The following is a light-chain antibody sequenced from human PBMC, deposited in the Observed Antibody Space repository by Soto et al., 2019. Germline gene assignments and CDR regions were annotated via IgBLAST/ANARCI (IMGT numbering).Light chain of an antibody. CDR3: QQRSNWPIT. Sequence: EIVVTQSPATLSVSPGERATLSCRARQSVSSCLAWYQHKPGLASRPPIYDATNRDTGIPARFSGSGSGTDFTLPVSRLEPEDFEVYYCQQRSNWPITVGQGTRLEIK. CDR1: QSVSSC. V-gene: IGKV3-11*01. J-gene: IGKJ5*01. CDR2: DAT.